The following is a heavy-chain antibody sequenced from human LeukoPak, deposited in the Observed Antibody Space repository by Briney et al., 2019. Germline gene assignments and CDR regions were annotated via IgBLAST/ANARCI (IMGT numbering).Heavy chain of an antibody. D-gene: IGHD3-22*01. Sequence: SETLSLTCTVSGGSISSGDYYWSWIRQPPGKGLEWIGYIYYSGSTYYNPSLESRVTISVDTSKNQFSLKLSSVTAADTAVYYCARLTDYYDSSGYSNYLDYWGQGTLVTVSS. J-gene: IGHJ4*02. CDR3: ARLTDYYDSSGYSNYLDY. V-gene: IGHV4-30-4*01. CDR1: GGSISSGDYY. CDR2: IYYSGST.